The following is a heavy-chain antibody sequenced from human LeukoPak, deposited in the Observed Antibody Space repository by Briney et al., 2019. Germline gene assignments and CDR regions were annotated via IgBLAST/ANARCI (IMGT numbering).Heavy chain of an antibody. Sequence: SETLSLTCTGSGGSISRNYWSWIRQPPGKELEYIGYIYSSGNTNYNPSLMSRVTISADTSTNQFSLKLSTMTTADKAVYYCARVDSSRWYATFDYWGQGTLVTVSS. V-gene: IGHV4-59*01. CDR1: GGSISRNY. D-gene: IGHD6-13*01. J-gene: IGHJ4*02. CDR3: ARVDSSRWYATFDY. CDR2: IYSSGNT.